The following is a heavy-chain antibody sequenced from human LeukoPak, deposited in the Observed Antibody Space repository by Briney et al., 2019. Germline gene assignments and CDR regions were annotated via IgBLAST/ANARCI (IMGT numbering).Heavy chain of an antibody. CDR1: GGSISSYY. CDR3: ASLYGDYVYYYYVMDV. D-gene: IGHD4-17*01. J-gene: IGHJ6*02. CDR2: IYYSGST. Sequence: SETLSLTCTVSGGSISSYYWSWIRQPPGKGLEWIGYIYYSGSTNYNPSLKSRVTISVDTSKNQFSLKLSSVTAADTAVYYCASLYGDYVYYYYVMDVWGQGTTVTVSS. V-gene: IGHV4-59*01.